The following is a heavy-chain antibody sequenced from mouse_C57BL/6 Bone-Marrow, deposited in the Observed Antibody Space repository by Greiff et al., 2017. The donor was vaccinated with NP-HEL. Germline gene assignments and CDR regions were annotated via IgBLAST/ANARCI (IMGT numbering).Heavy chain of an antibody. CDR1: GYTFTSYW. Sequence: QVQLQQPGAELVKPGASVKMSCKASGYTFTSYWITWVKQRPGQGLEWIGDIYPGSGSTNYNEKFKSKATLTVDTSSSTAYMQLSSLTSEDSAVYYCAGQFITTRPGYAMDYWGQGTSVTVSS. D-gene: IGHD1-1*01. J-gene: IGHJ4*01. CDR2: IYPGSGST. V-gene: IGHV1-55*01. CDR3: AGQFITTRPGYAMDY.